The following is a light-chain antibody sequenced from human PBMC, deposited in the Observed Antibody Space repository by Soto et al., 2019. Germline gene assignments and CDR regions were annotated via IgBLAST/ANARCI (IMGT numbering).Light chain of an antibody. CDR1: QSVSSTY. V-gene: IGKV3D-20*02. CDR2: GTS. Sequence: EIVLTQSPGPLSLSPGERATLSCRASQSVSSTYLAWYQQKPGQAPRLLIYGTSSRATGIPDRFSGSGSGTDCTLTISRLEPEDVAVYYCQQRSNWALTLGGGTKVDIK. J-gene: IGKJ4*01. CDR3: QQRSNWALT.